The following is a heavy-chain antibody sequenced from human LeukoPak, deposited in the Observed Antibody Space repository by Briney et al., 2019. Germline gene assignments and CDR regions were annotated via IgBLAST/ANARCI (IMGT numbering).Heavy chain of an antibody. D-gene: IGHD3-10*01. CDR2: ISHDGTNI. J-gene: IGHJ6*04. CDR3: ANDPTSGRSLDV. V-gene: IGHV3-30*18. CDR1: GFTFSTYG. Sequence: PGRSLRLSCAASGFTFSTYGMHWVRQAPGKGLEWVTLISHDGTNIYYADSVKGRFTTSRDNSKNTVYLQMNTLRVEDTAMYYCANDPTSGRSLDVWGKGTTVTVSS.